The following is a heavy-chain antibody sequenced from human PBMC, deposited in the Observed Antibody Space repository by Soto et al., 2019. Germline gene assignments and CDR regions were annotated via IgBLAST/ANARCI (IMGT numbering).Heavy chain of an antibody. CDR1: GYTFTSYG. J-gene: IGHJ4*02. CDR3: ARDDVIVVVPAAIWDY. Sequence: ASVKVSCKASGYTFTSYGISWVRQAPGQGLEWMGWISAYNGNTNYAQMLQGRVTMTTDTSTSTAYMELRSLRSDDTAVYYCARDDVIVVVPAAIWDYWGQGTLVTVSS. D-gene: IGHD2-2*01. CDR2: ISAYNGNT. V-gene: IGHV1-18*04.